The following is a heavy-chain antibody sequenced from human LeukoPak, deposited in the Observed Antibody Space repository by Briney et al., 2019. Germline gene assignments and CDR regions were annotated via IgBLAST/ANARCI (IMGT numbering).Heavy chain of an antibody. CDR1: GFTFSSYG. V-gene: IGHV3-30*02. J-gene: IGHJ4*02. Sequence: PGGSLRLSCAASGFTFSSYGMHWVRQAPGKGLEWVAFIRYDGSNKYYADSVKGRFTISRDNSKNTLYLQMNSLRDEDTAVYYCAKDNPAYCGGDCYNHFDYWGQGTLVTVSS. CDR3: AKDNPAYCGGDCYNHFDY. D-gene: IGHD2-21*01. CDR2: IRYDGSNK.